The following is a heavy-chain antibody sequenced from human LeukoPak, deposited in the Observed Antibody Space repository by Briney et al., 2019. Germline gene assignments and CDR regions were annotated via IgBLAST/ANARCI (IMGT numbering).Heavy chain of an antibody. J-gene: IGHJ4*02. CDR3: VRDLNWAFDY. V-gene: IGHV3-48*01. Sequence: QPGGSLRLSCAASGFTFSSYAMNWVRQAPGKELEWISNIRSESSGTTYADSVKGRLTISRDNAENSLYLQINSLRADDTAVYYCVRDLNWAFDYWGQGALVTVSS. CDR1: GFTFSSYA. D-gene: IGHD3-16*01. CDR2: IRSESSGT.